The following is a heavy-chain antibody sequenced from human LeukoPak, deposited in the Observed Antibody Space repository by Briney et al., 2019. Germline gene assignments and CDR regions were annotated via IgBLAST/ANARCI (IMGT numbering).Heavy chain of an antibody. CDR2: INPNSGDT. CDR3: ARDSGVLGDPLDY. V-gene: IGHV1-2*06. Sequence: ASVKVSCKASGYTFTSYAMNWVRQAPGQGLEWMGRINPNSGDTNYAQKFQGRVTMTWDTSSSTSYMELSRLRSDDTAMYYCARDSGVLGDPLDYWGQGTLVTVSS. CDR1: GYTFTSYA. D-gene: IGHD3-16*01. J-gene: IGHJ4*02.